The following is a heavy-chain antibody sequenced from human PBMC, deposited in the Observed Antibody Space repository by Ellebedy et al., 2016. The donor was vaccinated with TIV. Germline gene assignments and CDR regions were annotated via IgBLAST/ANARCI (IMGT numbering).Heavy chain of an antibody. Sequence: GESLKISCAASGFTLSCCAMSWVRLAPGKGLEWVSVIDNRGDTTYADSVNGRFTISRDNSKNTLYLQMNSLRADETTVYDCAKLGGISSWYAPYWGQGTLVTVSS. J-gene: IGHJ4*02. CDR2: IDNRGDTT. CDR1: GFTLSCCA. D-gene: IGHD6-13*01. CDR3: AKLGGISSWYAPY. V-gene: IGHV3-23*01.